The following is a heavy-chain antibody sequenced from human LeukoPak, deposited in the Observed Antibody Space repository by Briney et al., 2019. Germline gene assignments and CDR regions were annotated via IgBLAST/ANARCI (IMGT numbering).Heavy chain of an antibody. CDR2: IYYSGST. V-gene: IGHV4-39*01. CDR3: ARLVRDIVVVPAAIYFDY. Sequence: SETLSLTCTVSGGSISSSSYYWGWIRQPPGKGLEWIGSIYYSGSTYYNPSLKSRVTISVDTSKNQFSLKLSSVTAADTAVYYCARLVRDIVVVPAAIYFDYWGQGTLVTVS. J-gene: IGHJ4*02. CDR1: GGSISSSSYY. D-gene: IGHD2-2*01.